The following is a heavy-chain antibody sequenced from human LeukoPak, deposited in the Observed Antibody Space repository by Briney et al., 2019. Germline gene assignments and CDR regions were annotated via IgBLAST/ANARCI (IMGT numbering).Heavy chain of an antibody. V-gene: IGHV1-18*01. CDR2: ISPFKGNT. CDR1: GYTFITYG. CDR3: AREVSGGFGERSIDVFDI. D-gene: IGHD3-10*01. Sequence: GASEKVSCKPSGYTFITYGIAWVRQAPGQGPTWMGWISPFKGNTDYAQKFQGRVTIESDTPTSIAYLELGSLRSDDTDVYFCAREVSGGFGERSIDVFDIWGQGTMVTVSS. J-gene: IGHJ3*02.